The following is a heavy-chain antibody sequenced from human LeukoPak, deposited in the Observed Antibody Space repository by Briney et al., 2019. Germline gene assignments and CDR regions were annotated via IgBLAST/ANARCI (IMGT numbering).Heavy chain of an antibody. D-gene: IGHD4-17*01. CDR1: GGTFSSYA. Sequence: ASVKVSCKASGGTFSSYAISWVRQAPGQGLEWMGWMNPNSGNTGYAQKFQGRVTITRNTSISTAYMELSSLRSEDTAVYYCARAGMTTVTTGDYWGQGTLVTVSS. CDR3: ARAGMTTVTTGDY. V-gene: IGHV1-8*03. J-gene: IGHJ4*02. CDR2: MNPNSGNT.